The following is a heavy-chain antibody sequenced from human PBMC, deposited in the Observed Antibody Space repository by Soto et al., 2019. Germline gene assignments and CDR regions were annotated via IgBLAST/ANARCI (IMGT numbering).Heavy chain of an antibody. Sequence: QVQLVQSGAEVKKPGASVKVSCKASGYTFTGYYMHWVRQAPGQGLEWMGWINPNSGGTNYAQKFQGWVTMTRDTSSSSAYMELSRLRSDDTAVYYCAREPSATGSAFDIWGQGTMVTVSS. D-gene: IGHD1-1*01. J-gene: IGHJ3*02. CDR2: INPNSGGT. V-gene: IGHV1-2*04. CDR3: AREPSATGSAFDI. CDR1: GYTFTGYY.